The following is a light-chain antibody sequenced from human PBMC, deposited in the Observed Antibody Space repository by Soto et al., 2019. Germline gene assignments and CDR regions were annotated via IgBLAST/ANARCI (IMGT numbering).Light chain of an antibody. V-gene: IGKV3-20*01. Sequence: EIVLVQSPGTLSLSPGERATLSCRASQSLAGNYLAWYQQKPGLAPRLLIDGASTRATGTPDRFSGSGSGTDFTLTISRLEPEDFAVYYCQQYGTSPPLTFGGGTKVEIK. CDR2: GAS. J-gene: IGKJ4*01. CDR3: QQYGTSPPLT. CDR1: QSLAGNY.